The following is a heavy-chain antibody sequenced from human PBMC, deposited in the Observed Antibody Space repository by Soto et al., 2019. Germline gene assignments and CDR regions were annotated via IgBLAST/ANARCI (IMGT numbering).Heavy chain of an antibody. CDR3: AKDSEPNDYGDSYPFDY. Sequence: GGSLRLSCAASGFTFSSYAMSWVRQAPGKGLEWVSAISGSGGSTYYADSVKGRFTISRDNSKNTLYLQMNSLRAEDTAVYYCAKDSEPNDYGDSYPFDYWGQGTLVTVSS. CDR1: GFTFSSYA. CDR2: ISGSGGST. D-gene: IGHD4-17*01. V-gene: IGHV3-23*01. J-gene: IGHJ4*02.